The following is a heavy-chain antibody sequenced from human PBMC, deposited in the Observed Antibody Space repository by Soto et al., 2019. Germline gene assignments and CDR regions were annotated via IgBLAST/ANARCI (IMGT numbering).Heavy chain of an antibody. V-gene: IGHV3-53*01. CDR1: GFTVGNNY. Sequence: EVQLVESGGGLIQPGGSLKLSCAASGFTVGNNYMSWVRQAPGKGLEWVSLIYSTGTTKYADSVKGRFTVSRDNAKNTLYLQMNSLRAEGTAGYYCAKDGRGSGSHYNSFGYWGQGTLVTVSS. D-gene: IGHD3-10*01. CDR2: IYSTGTT. J-gene: IGHJ4*02. CDR3: AKDGRGSGSHYNSFGY.